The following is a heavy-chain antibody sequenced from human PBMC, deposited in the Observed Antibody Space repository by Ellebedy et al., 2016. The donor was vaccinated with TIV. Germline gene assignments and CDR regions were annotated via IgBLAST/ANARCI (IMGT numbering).Heavy chain of an antibody. J-gene: IGHJ6*03. CDR1: GFTFSSYG. Sequence: GESLKISXAASGFTFSSYGMHWVRQAPGKGLEWVAVIWYDGSNKYYADSVKGRFTISRDNSKNTLYLQMNSLRAEDTAVYYCARDGRGYSYGNYYYYMDVWGKGTTVTVSS. CDR2: IWYDGSNK. V-gene: IGHV3-33*01. CDR3: ARDGRGYSYGNYYYYMDV. D-gene: IGHD5-18*01.